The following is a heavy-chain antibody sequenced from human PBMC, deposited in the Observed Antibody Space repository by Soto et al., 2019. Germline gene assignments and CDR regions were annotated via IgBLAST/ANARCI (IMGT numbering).Heavy chain of an antibody. V-gene: IGHV4-30-4*01. CDR3: ARGTNPYYDFWSGYYTGASFDY. J-gene: IGHJ4*02. CDR2: IYYSGST. Sequence: SETLSLTCTVSCGSISSGDYYWSWIRQPPGKGLEWIGYIYYSGSTYYNPSLKSRVTISVDTSKNQFSLKLSSVTAADTAVYYCARGTNPYYDFWSGYYTGASFDYWGQGTLVTVSS. CDR1: CGSISSGDYY. D-gene: IGHD3-3*01.